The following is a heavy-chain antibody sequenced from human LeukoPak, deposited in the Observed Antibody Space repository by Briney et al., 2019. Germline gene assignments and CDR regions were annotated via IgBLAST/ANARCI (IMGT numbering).Heavy chain of an antibody. D-gene: IGHD2-21*01. CDR1: GGSFSSSNW. CDR2: IYYSGST. CDR3: ARTPMSIDAFDI. V-gene: IGHV4-4*02. Sequence: SETLSLTCAVSGGSFSSSNWWSWVRQPPGKGLEWIGSIYYSGSTYYNPSLKSRVPISVDTSKNQFSLKLSSVTAADTAVYYCARTPMSIDAFDIWGQGTMVTVSS. J-gene: IGHJ3*02.